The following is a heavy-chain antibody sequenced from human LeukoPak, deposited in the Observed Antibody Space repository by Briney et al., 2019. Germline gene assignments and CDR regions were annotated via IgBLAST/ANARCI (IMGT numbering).Heavy chain of an antibody. CDR2: ISAYNGNT. J-gene: IGHJ6*03. Sequence: ASVKVSCKASGYTFTSYGISWVRPAPGQGLEWMGWISAYNGNTNYAQKLQGRVTMTTDTSTSTAYMELRSLRSDDTAVYYCASDSDGWNNYYYYYMDVWGKGTTVTVSS. CDR1: GYTFTSYG. CDR3: ASDSDGWNNYYYYYMDV. V-gene: IGHV1-18*01. D-gene: IGHD1/OR15-1a*01.